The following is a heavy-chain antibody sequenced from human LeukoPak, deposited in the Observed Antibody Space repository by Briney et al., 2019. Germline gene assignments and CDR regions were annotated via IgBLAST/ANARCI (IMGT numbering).Heavy chain of an antibody. J-gene: IGHJ4*02. V-gene: IGHV3-7*01. D-gene: IGHD5-12*01. Sequence: PGGSLRLSCAASGFSFRDFWMTWVRQAPGEGLEWVANINQGGRVKYYVDSVKGRFTISRDDAESSLYVQMNSLRDEDTAVYYCARFGYSGWNLEYWGQGTLVTVSS. CDR2: INQGGRVK. CDR1: GFSFRDFW. CDR3: ARFGYSGWNLEY.